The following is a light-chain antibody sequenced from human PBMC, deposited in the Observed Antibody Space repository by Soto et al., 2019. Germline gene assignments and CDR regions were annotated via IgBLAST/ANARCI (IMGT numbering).Light chain of an antibody. Sequence: TVMTQSPATLSVSPGERATLSCWASQGLGTNLAWYQQRPGQAPRLLIYAASTRATGVPARFSGSGSETEFTLTITTLQSEDFAIYYCHQYNHWPLSFGVGTKVEIK. J-gene: IGKJ4*01. V-gene: IGKV3-15*01. CDR1: QGLGTN. CDR3: HQYNHWPLS. CDR2: AAS.